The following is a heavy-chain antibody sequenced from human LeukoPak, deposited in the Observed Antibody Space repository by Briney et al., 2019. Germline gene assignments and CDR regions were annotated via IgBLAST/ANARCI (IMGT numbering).Heavy chain of an antibody. V-gene: IGHV4-30-4*01. CDR2: IYYSGST. CDR3: AREEGYCGGDCYSPWFDP. J-gene: IGHJ5*02. CDR1: GGSISSGGYY. Sequence: PSQTLSLTCTVSGGSISSGGYYWSWIRQPPGKGLEWIGYIYYSGSTYYNPSLKSRVTISVDTSKNQFSLKLSSVTAADTAVYYCAREEGYCGGDCYSPWFDPWGQGTLVTVSS. D-gene: IGHD2-21*02.